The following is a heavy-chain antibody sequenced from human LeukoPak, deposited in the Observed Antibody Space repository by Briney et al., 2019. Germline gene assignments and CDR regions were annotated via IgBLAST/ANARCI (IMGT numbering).Heavy chain of an antibody. Sequence: ASVKVSCKASGYTFTGYYMHWVRQAPGQGLEWMGWINPNSGGTNYAQKFQGRVTMTRDTSISTAYMELSRLRSDDTAVYYCATFAGEHQAPFDYWGQGPRSPSPQ. CDR1: GYTFTGYY. J-gene: IGHJ4*02. CDR3: ATFAGEHQAPFDY. CDR2: INPNSGGT. D-gene: IGHD1-26*01. V-gene: IGHV1-2*02.